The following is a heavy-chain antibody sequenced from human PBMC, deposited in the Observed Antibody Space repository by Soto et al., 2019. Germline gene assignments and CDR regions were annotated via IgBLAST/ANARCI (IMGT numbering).Heavy chain of an antibody. CDR1: GFTFSSYA. CDR2: ISYDGSNK. J-gene: IGHJ5*01. CDR3: AREGVGATGLIWFDP. V-gene: IGHV3-30-3*01. D-gene: IGHD1-26*01. Sequence: HPGGSLRLSCAASGFTFSSYAMHWVRQAPGKGLEWVAVISYDGSNKYYADSVKGRFTISRDNSKNTLYLQMSSLRAEDTAVYYCAREGVGATGLIWFDPWGQGTLVTVSS.